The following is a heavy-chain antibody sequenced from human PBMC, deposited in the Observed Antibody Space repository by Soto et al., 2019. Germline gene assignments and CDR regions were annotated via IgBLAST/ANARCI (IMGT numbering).Heavy chain of an antibody. D-gene: IGHD3-10*01. V-gene: IGHV4-4*02. CDR3: ASQVPYCMDA. Sequence: SETLSLTCAVSGGSITSGHWWGWVRQPPGKGLEWIGEIHHSGSTNYNPSLKSRVTISIDQSKNQFPLTLNSLTAADTAVYFCASQVPYCMDAWGLGTTVTFS. CDR1: GGSITSGHW. CDR2: IHHSGST. J-gene: IGHJ6*02.